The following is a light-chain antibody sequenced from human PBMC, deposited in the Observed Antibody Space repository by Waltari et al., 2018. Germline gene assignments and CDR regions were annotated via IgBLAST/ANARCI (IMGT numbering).Light chain of an antibody. J-gene: IGKJ5*01. Sequence: DIQLTQSPSSLSASVGDRVTVTCQASQDITDHLNWYQQKPDRAPKLLIFDAYTLETGVPSRFRGSGSGTEFTFTISSLQPEDIGTYYCQQFDDAPLTFGQGTRLDIK. CDR3: QQFDDAPLT. V-gene: IGKV1-33*01. CDR1: QDITDH. CDR2: DAY.